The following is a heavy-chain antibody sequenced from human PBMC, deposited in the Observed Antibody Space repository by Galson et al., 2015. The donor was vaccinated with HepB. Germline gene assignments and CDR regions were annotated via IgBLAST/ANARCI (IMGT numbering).Heavy chain of an antibody. Sequence: QSGAEVKEAGESLKISCKASGYNFPTYWIGWVRQMPGKGLEWMGIVYPEDSDTRYSPSFQGQVSISADKSFSTAYLHWNSLKASDTAIYHCARRGYSTASGYYALDAWGQGTTVIVSS. CDR3: ARRGYSTASGYYALDA. V-gene: IGHV5-51*01. CDR1: GYNFPTYW. J-gene: IGHJ6*02. D-gene: IGHD2-2*01. CDR2: VYPEDSDT.